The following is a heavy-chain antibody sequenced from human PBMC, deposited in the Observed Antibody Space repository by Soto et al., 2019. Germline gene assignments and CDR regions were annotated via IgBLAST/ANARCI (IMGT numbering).Heavy chain of an antibody. J-gene: IGHJ4*02. V-gene: IGHV1-69*13. CDR1: GGTFSSYA. CDR2: IIPIFGTA. Sequence: SVKVSFKASGGTFSSYAISWLRQAPGQGLEWMGGIIPIFGTANYAQKFQGRVTITADESTSTAYMELSSLRSEDTAVYYCARMTLTGYSPLDYWGQGTLVTVSS. D-gene: IGHD6-13*01. CDR3: ARMTLTGYSPLDY.